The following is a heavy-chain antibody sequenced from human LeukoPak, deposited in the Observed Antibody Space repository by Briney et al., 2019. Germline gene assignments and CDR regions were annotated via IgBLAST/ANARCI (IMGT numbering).Heavy chain of an antibody. Sequence: PSETLSLTCAVSGGSISSSNWWTWVRPPPGKGLDWIGEIYHSGSTNYNPSLKSRVTISVDKSKNQFSLKLNSVTAADTAMYYCAKSGGYGLIDYWGQGTLVTVSS. D-gene: IGHD1-26*01. CDR1: GGSISSSNW. CDR2: IYHSGST. CDR3: AKSGGYGLIDY. J-gene: IGHJ4*02. V-gene: IGHV4-4*02.